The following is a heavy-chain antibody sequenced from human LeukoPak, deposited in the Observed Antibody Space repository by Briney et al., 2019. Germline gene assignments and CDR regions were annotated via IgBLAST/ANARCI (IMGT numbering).Heavy chain of an antibody. CDR1: GFTFSSYA. V-gene: IGHV3-30*04. D-gene: IGHD5-18*01. CDR2: ISYDGSNK. CDR3: ARADTAMVFDY. Sequence: GGSLRLSCAASGFTFSSYAMHWVRQAPGKGLEWVAVISYDGSNKYYADSVKGRFTISRDNSKNTLHLQMNSLRAEDTAVYYCARADTAMVFDYWGQGTLVTVSS. J-gene: IGHJ4*02.